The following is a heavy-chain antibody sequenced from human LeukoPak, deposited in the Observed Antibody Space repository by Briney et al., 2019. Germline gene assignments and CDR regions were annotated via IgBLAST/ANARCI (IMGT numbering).Heavy chain of an antibody. D-gene: IGHD6-19*01. CDR1: GFTVSSNY. CDR2: IYSGGST. V-gene: IGHV3-53*01. J-gene: IGHJ5*02. Sequence: GSLRLSCAASGFTVSSNYMSWVRQAPGKGLEWVSVIYSGGSTYYSDSVKGRCTISRDNSKNTLYLQMNSLRAEDTAVYYCARDGRFSSGSSNWFDPWGQGTLVTVSS. CDR3: ARDGRFSSGSSNWFDP.